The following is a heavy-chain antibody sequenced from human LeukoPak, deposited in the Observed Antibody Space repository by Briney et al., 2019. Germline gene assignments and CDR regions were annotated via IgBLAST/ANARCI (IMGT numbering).Heavy chain of an antibody. Sequence: GGSLRLSCAASGFTFSSYWMSWVRQAPGKGLEWVANIKQDGSEKYYVDSVKGRFTISRDNAKNSLYLQMNSLRAEDTAVYYCSFLFEDVPDHRQRDYWGQGTLVTVSS. CDR2: IKQDGSEK. CDR3: SFLFEDVPDHRQRDY. J-gene: IGHJ4*02. CDR1: GFTFSSYW. V-gene: IGHV3-7*01. D-gene: IGHD2-2*01.